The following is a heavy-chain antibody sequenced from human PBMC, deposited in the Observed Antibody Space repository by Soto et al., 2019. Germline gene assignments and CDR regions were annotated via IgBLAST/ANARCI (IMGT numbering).Heavy chain of an antibody. J-gene: IGHJ5*01. V-gene: IGHV3-23*01. CDR2: INGDGDGT. D-gene: IGHD6-6*01. CDR1: GFTFDTFA. CDR3: AKGRLVVGSGWFDF. Sequence: EVQLLESGGASVQSGGSLRLSCAASGFTFDTFAMAWVRQAPGKGLEWVSSINGDGDGTYYADSVKGRFTFSRDNSKNTLYLQMSRLAVADTAVYFCAKGRLVVGSGWFDFWGQGTLVTVSS.